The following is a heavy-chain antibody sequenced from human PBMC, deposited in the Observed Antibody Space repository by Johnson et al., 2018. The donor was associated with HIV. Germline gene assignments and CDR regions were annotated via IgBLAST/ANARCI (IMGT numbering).Heavy chain of an antibody. CDR3: ARDGGIAATDAFDI. V-gene: IGHV3-30*04. CDR1: GFTFSSYA. D-gene: IGHD6-13*01. CDR2: ISYDGSNK. Sequence: VQLVESGGGVVQPGRSLRLSCAASGFTFSSYAMHWVRQAPGKGLEWVAVISYDGSNKYYADSVKGRFTISRDNSKNKLYLQMNSLRAEDTAVYYCARDGGIAATDAFDIWGQGTMVTVSS. J-gene: IGHJ3*02.